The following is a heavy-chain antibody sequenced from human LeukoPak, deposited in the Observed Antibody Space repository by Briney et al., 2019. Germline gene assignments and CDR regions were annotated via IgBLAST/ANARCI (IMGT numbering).Heavy chain of an antibody. CDR3: LTIVETDLDAFDI. J-gene: IGHJ3*02. D-gene: IGHD2-21*01. V-gene: IGHV3-23*01. CDR2: ISGSGGST. CDR1: GFTFSGFV. Sequence: GGSLRLSCAASGFTFSGFVISWVRQAPGKGPQWVADISGSGGSTYYADSVKGRFSVSRDNAKSTLYLQMNSLRAEDTAVYYCLTIVETDLDAFDIWGQGTKVTVSS.